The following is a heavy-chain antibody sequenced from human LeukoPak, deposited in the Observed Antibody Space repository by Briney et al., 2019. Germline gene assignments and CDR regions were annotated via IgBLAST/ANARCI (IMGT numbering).Heavy chain of an antibody. J-gene: IGHJ4*02. Sequence: GGSLRLSCAASAFTFSSYDMTWARQAPGKGLEWVSAIRRSGGSTDYADSVKGRFTISRDNSKNILYLQMNSLRAEDTAVYYCASKIGYCSSVSCYLDYWGQGTLVTVSS. CDR1: AFTFSSYD. CDR2: IRRSGGST. V-gene: IGHV3-23*01. CDR3: ASKIGYCSSVSCYLDY. D-gene: IGHD2-15*01.